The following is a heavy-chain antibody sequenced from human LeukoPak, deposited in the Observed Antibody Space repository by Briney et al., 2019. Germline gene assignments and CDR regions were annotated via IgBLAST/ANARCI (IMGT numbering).Heavy chain of an antibody. Sequence: PGGSLRLSCAASGFTFSSYAMSWVRQAPGKGLEAPGKGLEGGSTINASGHSTYYPYSVRGRFTISRDNSKSTLHLQMDSLRAEDSALYYCAKWPEGATPKFHHWGQGTLVTVSS. CDR3: AKWPEGATPKFHH. V-gene: IGHV3-23*01. J-gene: IGHJ4*02. D-gene: IGHD1-26*01. CDR1: GFTFSSYA. CDR2: INASGHST.